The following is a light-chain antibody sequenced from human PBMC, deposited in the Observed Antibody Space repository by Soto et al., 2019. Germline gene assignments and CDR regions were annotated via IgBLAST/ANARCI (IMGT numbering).Light chain of an antibody. CDR2: SVF. J-gene: IGKJ1*01. CDR3: QDFAYPQWT. CDR1: QSASSQY. Sequence: VLTQSPDTLSLSPGERATLSCRASQSASSQYLSWYQQRPGQPPRLLIYSVFISANGIPDRFSGSGSGSDFTLTISRLEPEDFAVYYCQDFAYPQWTFGQGTKVEI. V-gene: IGKV3-20*01.